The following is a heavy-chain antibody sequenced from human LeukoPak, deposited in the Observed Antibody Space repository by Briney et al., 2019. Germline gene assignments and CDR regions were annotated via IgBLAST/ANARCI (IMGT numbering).Heavy chain of an antibody. J-gene: IGHJ4*02. Sequence: GASVKVSCKAPGYXFNTYHVYWVRQAPGQGHEWVGIINPSDGSTAYAQKFQGRVTMTSDTSASTVYMSLTSLRSDDTAVYFCAYERADGFNDWGQGALVIVSS. D-gene: IGHD5-24*01. CDR3: AYERADGFND. CDR1: GYXFNTYH. V-gene: IGHV1-46*02. CDR2: INPSDGST.